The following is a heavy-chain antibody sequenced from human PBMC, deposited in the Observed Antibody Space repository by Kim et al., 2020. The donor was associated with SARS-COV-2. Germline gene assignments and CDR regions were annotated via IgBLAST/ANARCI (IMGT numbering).Heavy chain of an antibody. CDR3: AKDLSDILTGFDY. CDR1: GFTFSSYG. D-gene: IGHD3-9*01. CDR2: ISYDGSNK. V-gene: IGHV3-30*18. J-gene: IGHJ4*02. Sequence: GGSLRLSCVASGFTFSSYGMHWVRQAPGKGLEWVAVISYDGSNKYYADSVKGRFTISRDNSKNTLYLQMNSLRAEDTAVYYCAKDLSDILTGFDYWGQGT.